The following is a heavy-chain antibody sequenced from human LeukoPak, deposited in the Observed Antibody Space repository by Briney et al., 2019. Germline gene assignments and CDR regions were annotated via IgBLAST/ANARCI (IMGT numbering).Heavy chain of an antibody. D-gene: IGHD1-26*01. CDR1: GGWFSGYY. J-gene: IGHJ4*02. Sequence: PSETLSLTCAVYGGWFSGYYWSWIRQPPGKGLEWIGEINHSGSTNYNPSLKSRVTISVDTSKNQFSLKLSSVTAADTAVYYCARAHIVGANTFDYWGQGTLVTVSS. CDR3: ARAHIVGANTFDY. V-gene: IGHV4-34*01. CDR2: INHSGST.